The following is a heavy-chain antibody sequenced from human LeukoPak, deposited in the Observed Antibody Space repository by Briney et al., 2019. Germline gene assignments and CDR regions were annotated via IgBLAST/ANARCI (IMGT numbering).Heavy chain of an antibody. CDR2: VSSSSSYI. J-gene: IGHJ4*02. CDR1: GFTFSSYS. Sequence: PGGSLRLSCAASGFTFSSYSMKWVRQAPGKGLEWVSSVSSSSSYIYYADSVKGRFTISRDNAKNSLYLQMNSLKAEDTAVYYCARDDVVVVPAAIEVAFDYWGRGTLVTVSS. V-gene: IGHV3-21*01. CDR3: ARDDVVVVPAAIEVAFDY. D-gene: IGHD2-2*01.